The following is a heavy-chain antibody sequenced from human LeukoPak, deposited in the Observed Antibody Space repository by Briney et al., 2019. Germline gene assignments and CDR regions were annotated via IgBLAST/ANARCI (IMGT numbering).Heavy chain of an antibody. Sequence: GGSLRLSCAASGFTFSSYGMHWVRQAPGKGLEWVAVIWYDGSNKYYAVSVKGRFTISRDNSKNTLYLQMNSLRAEDTAVYYCAKGGLGKGIPDYWGQGTLVTVSS. J-gene: IGHJ4*02. V-gene: IGHV3-33*06. CDR3: AKGGLGKGIPDY. D-gene: IGHD2-21*01. CDR2: IWYDGSNK. CDR1: GFTFSSYG.